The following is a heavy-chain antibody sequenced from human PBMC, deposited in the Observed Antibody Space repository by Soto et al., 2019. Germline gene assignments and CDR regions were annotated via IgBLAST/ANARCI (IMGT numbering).Heavy chain of an antibody. Sequence: EVQLVESGGGLVQPGGSLRLSCAASGFTFSTYSMNWVRHAPGKGLEWISYISSSSSTIHYADSVKGRFTVSRDNPKNSLYLQMNSVRDEDMAVYYCAKDRLVGIDGYWGQGTLVTVSS. CDR2: ISSSSSTI. CDR3: AKDRLVGIDGY. V-gene: IGHV3-48*02. J-gene: IGHJ4*02. CDR1: GFTFSTYS. D-gene: IGHD1-26*01.